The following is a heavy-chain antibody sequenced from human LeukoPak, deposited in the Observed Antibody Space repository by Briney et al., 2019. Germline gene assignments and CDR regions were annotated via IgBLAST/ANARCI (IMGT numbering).Heavy chain of an antibody. D-gene: IGHD1-1*01. CDR3: ARSGERDAFDI. J-gene: IGHJ3*02. Sequence: GGSLRLSCAASGFTVSSNYMSWVRQAPGKGLEWVSVIYSGGSTYYADSVKGRFTISRDNSKNTLYLQMNSPRAEDTAVYYCARSGERDAFDIWGQGTMVTVSS. V-gene: IGHV3-53*01. CDR2: IYSGGST. CDR1: GFTVSSNY.